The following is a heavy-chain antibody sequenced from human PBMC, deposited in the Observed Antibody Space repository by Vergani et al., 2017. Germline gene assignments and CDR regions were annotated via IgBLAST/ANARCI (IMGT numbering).Heavy chain of an antibody. CDR2: IGTAGDT. D-gene: IGHD5-18*01. Sequence: EVQLVESGGGLVQPGGSLRLSCAASGFTFSSYDMHWVRQATGKGLEWVSAIGTAGDTYYTGSVKGRFTIARENAKNSLYLQMNSLRAGDTAVYYCARGGRGYSYGLTFDYWSQGTLVTVSS. J-gene: IGHJ4*02. V-gene: IGHV3-13*01. CDR3: ARGGRGYSYGLTFDY. CDR1: GFTFSSYD.